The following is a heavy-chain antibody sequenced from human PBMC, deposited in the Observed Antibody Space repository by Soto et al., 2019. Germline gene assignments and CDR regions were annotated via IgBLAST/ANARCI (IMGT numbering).Heavy chain of an antibody. D-gene: IGHD1-26*01. J-gene: IGHJ4*02. CDR1: GDAFTNYI. V-gene: IGHV1-69*01. CDR2: IIPMFGTP. Sequence: QVQLVQSGAEVKKPGSSVKVSCKASGDAFTNYIFDWVRQAPGQGLESMGGIIPMFGTPKYAQTFQDRVTISADVSTGTAYLELTSLRFDDTAVYYCARGRDQPPVGLYFDSWGEGTRVTVSS. CDR3: ARGRDQPPVGLYFDS.